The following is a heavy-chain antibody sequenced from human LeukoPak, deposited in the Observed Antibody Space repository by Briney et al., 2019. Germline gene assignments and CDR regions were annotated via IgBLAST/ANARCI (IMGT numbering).Heavy chain of an antibody. V-gene: IGHV3-30*18. CDR2: ISYDGSNK. Sequence: GGSLRFSCAASGFTFSSCGMHWVRQAPGKGLEWVAVISYDGSNKYYADSVKGRFTISRDNSKNTLYLQMNSLRAEDTAVYYCAKDHYYDSSGGFDYWGQGTLVTVSS. CDR3: AKDHYYDSSGGFDY. D-gene: IGHD3-22*01. CDR1: GFTFSSCG. J-gene: IGHJ4*02.